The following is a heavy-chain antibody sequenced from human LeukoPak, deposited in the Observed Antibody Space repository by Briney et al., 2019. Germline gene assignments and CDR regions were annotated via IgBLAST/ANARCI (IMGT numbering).Heavy chain of an antibody. CDR2: ISSSSSYI. CDR3: ANTRGVIASDFDY. D-gene: IGHD3-10*01. CDR1: GFTFSSYS. Sequence: GGSLRLSCAASGFTFSSYSMNWVRQAPGKGLKWVSSISSSSSYIYYADSVKGRFTISRDNAKNSLYLQMNSLRAEDTAVYYCANTRGVIASDFDYWGQGTLVTVSS. J-gene: IGHJ4*02. V-gene: IGHV3-21*01.